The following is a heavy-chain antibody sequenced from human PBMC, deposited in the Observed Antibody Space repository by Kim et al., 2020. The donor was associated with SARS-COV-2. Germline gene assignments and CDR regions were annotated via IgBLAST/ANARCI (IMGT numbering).Heavy chain of an antibody. J-gene: IGHJ4*02. V-gene: IGHV5-51*01. CDR3: ARHAVHDSTGWPRPYYFDY. Sequence: GESLKISCRPSGYTFTSYWVGWVRQMPGKGLEWMGLIYPGDSETRYSPSFQGQVTISADKSITTAYLQWTSLKATDTAVYYCARHAVHDSTGWPRPYYFDYWGQGTLVTVSS. D-gene: IGHD3-22*01. CDR1: GYTFTSYW. CDR2: IYPGDSET.